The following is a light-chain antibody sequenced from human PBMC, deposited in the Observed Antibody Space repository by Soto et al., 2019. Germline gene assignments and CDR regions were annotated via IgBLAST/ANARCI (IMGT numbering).Light chain of an antibody. CDR1: QSISSY. V-gene: IGKV1-39*01. CDR2: AAS. CDR3: QQSYSTPSIN. Sequence: DIQITQSPSSLSASVRDRVTITCRASQSISSYLNWYQQKPGKAPKLLIYAASSLQSGVPSRFSGSGSGTDFTLTISSLQPEDFATYYCQQSYSTPSINFGQGTRLEIK. J-gene: IGKJ5*01.